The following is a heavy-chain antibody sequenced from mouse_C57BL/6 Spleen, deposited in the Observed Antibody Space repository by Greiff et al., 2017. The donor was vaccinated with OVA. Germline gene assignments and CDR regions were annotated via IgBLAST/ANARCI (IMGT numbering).Heavy chain of an antibody. D-gene: IGHD2-4*01. CDR3: TRMGDYDSWFAY. Sequence: QVQLQQSGAELVRPGASVTLSCKASGYTFTDYEMHWVKQTPVHGLEWIGAIDPETGGTAYNQKFTGKAILTADKSSSTAYMELRSLTSEDSAVYYCTRMGDYDSWFAYWGQGTLVTVSA. CDR2: IDPETGGT. J-gene: IGHJ3*01. CDR1: GYTFTDYE. V-gene: IGHV1-15*01.